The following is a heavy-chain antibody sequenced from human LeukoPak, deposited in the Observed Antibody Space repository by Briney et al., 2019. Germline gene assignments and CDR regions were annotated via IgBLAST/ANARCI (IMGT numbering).Heavy chain of an antibody. CDR1: GGSFSGYY. D-gene: IGHD3-10*01. J-gene: IGHJ5*02. Sequence: SETLSLTCAVYGGSFSGYYWSWIRQPPGKGLEWIGEINHSGSTNYNPSLKSRVTISVDTSKNQFSLKLSSVTAADTAVYYCARDVLLWFGERKFVPWGQGTLVTVSS. CDR2: INHSGST. V-gene: IGHV4-34*01. CDR3: ARDVLLWFGERKFVP.